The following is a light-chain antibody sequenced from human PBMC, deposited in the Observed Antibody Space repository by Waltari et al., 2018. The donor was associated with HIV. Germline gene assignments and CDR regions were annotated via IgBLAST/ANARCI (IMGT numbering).Light chain of an antibody. J-gene: IGKJ1*01. CDR2: KAS. Sequence: DIQMTQSPSTLSASVGDRVTITCRASQSISSWLAWYQQKPGKAPKRLIYKASTLESGVPSRFSGSGSGTEFTLTISSLKPDDFATYYCQQYDSYLWTFGQGTKVE. CDR3: QQYDSYLWT. CDR1: QSISSW. V-gene: IGKV1-5*03.